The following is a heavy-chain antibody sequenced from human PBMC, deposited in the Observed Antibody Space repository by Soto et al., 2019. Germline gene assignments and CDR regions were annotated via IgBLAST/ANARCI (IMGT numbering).Heavy chain of an antibody. CDR1: VYTFTSYG. V-gene: IGHV1-18*01. CDR3: ARWDSSSFLNWFDP. D-gene: IGHD6-6*01. Sequence: ASVKVSCKASVYTFTSYGISWVRQAPGQGLEWMGWISAYNGNTNYAQKLQGRVTMTTDTSTSTAYMELRSLRSDDTAVYYCARWDSSSFLNWFDPWGQGTLVTVSS. J-gene: IGHJ5*02. CDR2: ISAYNGNT.